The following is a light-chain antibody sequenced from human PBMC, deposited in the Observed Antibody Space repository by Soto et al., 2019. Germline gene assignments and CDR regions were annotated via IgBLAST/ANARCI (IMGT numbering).Light chain of an antibody. J-gene: IGLJ3*02. Sequence: QSALTQPPSASGSPGQSVTISCTGTSSDVGGYNYVSWYQQYPCRAPKLMIYEVTKRPSGVTDRFSGSKSGNTASLTVTGLQAKDEADYYCRSYAASTNFFFVLDGGTKLTFL. V-gene: IGLV2-8*01. CDR3: RSYAASTNFFFV. CDR1: SSDVGGYNY. CDR2: EVT.